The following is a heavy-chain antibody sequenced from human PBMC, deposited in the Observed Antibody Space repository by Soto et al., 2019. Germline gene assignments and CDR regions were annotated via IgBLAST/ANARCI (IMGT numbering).Heavy chain of an antibody. Sequence: EVQLLESGGGLVQPGGSLRLSCVASGFTFSYYTMSWVRQAPGKGLEWVSGISNSGDTIYYADSVKGQYTSSRDNFKNTRYLHINRLTASSTAVFFCAHPIPSLTQDFHFDMYVWGQGTRVTVSS. CDR2: ISNSGDTI. CDR3: AHPIPSLTQDFHFDMYV. CDR1: GFTFSYYT. D-gene: IGHD2-21*01. V-gene: IGHV3-23*01. J-gene: IGHJ6*02.